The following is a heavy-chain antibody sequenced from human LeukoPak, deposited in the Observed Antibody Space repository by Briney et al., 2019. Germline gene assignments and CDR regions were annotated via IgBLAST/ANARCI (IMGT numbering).Heavy chain of an antibody. D-gene: IGHD4-17*01. CDR2: ISYDGSSK. Sequence: SGRSLRLSCVASGFTFSRHSIHWVRQAPGKGLDWVAVISYDGSSKYYADSVKGRFTISRDNSKNTLYLQMNSLRAEDTALYYCARHGLDYFGMDVWGQGTTVTVSS. J-gene: IGHJ6*02. CDR1: GFTFSRHS. CDR3: ARHGLDYFGMDV. V-gene: IGHV3-30-3*01.